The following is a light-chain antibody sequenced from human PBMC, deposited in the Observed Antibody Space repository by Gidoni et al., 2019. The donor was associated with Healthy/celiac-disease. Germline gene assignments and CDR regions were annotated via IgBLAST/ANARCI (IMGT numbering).Light chain of an antibody. CDR3: QQRSNWPRALT. CDR2: DAS. CDR1: QSVSSY. J-gene: IGKJ4*01. Sequence: PGERATLSCRASQSVSSYLAWYQPKPGQAPRLLIYDASNRATGIPARFSGSGSGTDFTLTISSLEPEDFAVYYCQQRSNWPRALTFGGGTKVEIK. V-gene: IGKV3-11*01.